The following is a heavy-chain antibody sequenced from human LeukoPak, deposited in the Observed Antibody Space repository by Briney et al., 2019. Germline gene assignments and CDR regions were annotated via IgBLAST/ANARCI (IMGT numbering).Heavy chain of an antibody. CDR1: GFTLSSYS. CDR2: ISSSTNYI. V-gene: IGHV3-21*01. D-gene: IGHD1-26*01. Sequence: GGSLRLSCAASGFTLSSYSMNWVRQAPGKGLEWVPSISSSTNYIYYADSLMGRFTISRDNAKNSLYLQMKSLRAEDTAVYYCAIVGATPLPRWGQGTLVTVSS. CDR3: AIVGATPLPR. J-gene: IGHJ4*02.